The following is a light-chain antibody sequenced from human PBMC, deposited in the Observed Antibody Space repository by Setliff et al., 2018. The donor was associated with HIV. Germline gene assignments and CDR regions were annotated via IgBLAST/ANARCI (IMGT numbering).Light chain of an antibody. CDR1: SSDVGGYNH. V-gene: IGLV2-11*01. J-gene: IGLJ1*01. CDR2: DVT. Sequence: QSVLTQPRSVSGSPGQPVTISCTGTSSDVGGYNHVSWYQQYPGKAPKLMIFDVTKRPSGVSNRFSGSKSGNTASLTISGLQAEDEADYFCCSYVTGSTYVFGTGTKVTVL. CDR3: CSYVTGSTYV.